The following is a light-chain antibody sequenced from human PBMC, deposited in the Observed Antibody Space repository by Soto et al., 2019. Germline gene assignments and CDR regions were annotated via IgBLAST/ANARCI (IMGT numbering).Light chain of an antibody. Sequence: EIVLTQSPATLSLSPGERATLSCRASQSVSRYLAWYQQKPGQAPRLLIYDASNRATGIPARFSGSGSGTDFTLTISSLEPEDFALYYCHQRSNWPPYTFGQGTKLEI. CDR3: HQRSNWPPYT. J-gene: IGKJ2*01. CDR1: QSVSRY. V-gene: IGKV3-11*01. CDR2: DAS.